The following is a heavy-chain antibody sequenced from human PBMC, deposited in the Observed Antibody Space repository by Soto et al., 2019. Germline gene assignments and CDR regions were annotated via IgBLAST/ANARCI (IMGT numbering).Heavy chain of an antibody. J-gene: IGHJ5*02. CDR1: GYSFTSYW. CDR2: IYPGDSDT. V-gene: IGHV5-51*01. Sequence: EVQLVQSGAEVKKPGESLKISCKGSGYSFTSYWIGWVRQMPGKGLEWMGIIYPGDSDTRYSPSFQGQVTISADKSISTAYLQWSSLKASDTAMYYCARRVKMVYADGIHNWFDPWGQGTLVTVSS. CDR3: ARRVKMVYADGIHNWFDP. D-gene: IGHD2-8*01.